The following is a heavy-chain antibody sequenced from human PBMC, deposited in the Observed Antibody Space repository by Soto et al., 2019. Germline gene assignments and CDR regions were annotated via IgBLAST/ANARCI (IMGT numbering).Heavy chain of an antibody. CDR3: ARDFVARYSSSWFLFDY. J-gene: IGHJ4*02. Sequence: VASVKVSCKASGYTFTNFGISWVRQAPGQGLEWMTWISGYNGNTDYAHKLQGRVTVTTDTSTSTAYMELRSLRSDDTAVYYCARDFVARYSSSWFLFDYWGQGTLVTVSS. D-gene: IGHD6-13*01. V-gene: IGHV1-18*01. CDR2: ISGYNGNT. CDR1: GYTFTNFG.